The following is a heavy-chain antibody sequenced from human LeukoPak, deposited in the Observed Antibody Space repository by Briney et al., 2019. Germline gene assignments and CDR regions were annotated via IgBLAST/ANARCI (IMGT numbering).Heavy chain of an antibody. CDR1: GFTFSSYG. D-gene: IGHD6-13*01. CDR2: IWYDGSNK. V-gene: IGHV3-33*01. J-gene: IGHJ4*02. Sequence: GGSLRLSCAASGFTFSSYGMHWVRQAPGKGLEWVAVIWYDGSNKYYADSVKGRFTISRDNSKNTLYLQMNSLRAEDTAVYYCARGMGAAAGISDYWGQGTLVTVSS. CDR3: ARGMGAAAGISDY.